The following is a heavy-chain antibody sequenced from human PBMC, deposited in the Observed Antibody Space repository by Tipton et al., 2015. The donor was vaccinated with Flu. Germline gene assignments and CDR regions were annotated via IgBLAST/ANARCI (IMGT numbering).Heavy chain of an antibody. CDR2: IIPIFGTA. V-gene: IGHV1-69*01. Sequence: QLVQSGAEVKKPGSSVKVSCKASGGTFSSYAISWVRQAPGQGLEWMGGIIPIFGTANYAQKFQGRVTITADESTSTAYMELSSLRSEDTAVYYCAGDKYSGYENAAYSYGMDVWGQGPTVTVSS. CDR3: AGDKYSGYENAAYSYGMDV. D-gene: IGHD5-12*01. J-gene: IGHJ6*02. CDR1: GGTFSSYA.